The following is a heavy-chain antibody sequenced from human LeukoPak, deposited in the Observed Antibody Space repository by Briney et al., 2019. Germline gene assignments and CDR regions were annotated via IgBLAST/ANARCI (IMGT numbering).Heavy chain of an antibody. J-gene: IGHJ6*04. D-gene: IGHD1-1*01. Sequence: SETLSLTCAVYGGSFSGYYWSWIRQPPGKGLEWIGEINHSGSTNYNPSLKSRVTISVDTSKNQFSLKLSSVTAADTAVHYCARVPRGTYYYGVDVWGKGTTVTVSS. V-gene: IGHV4-34*01. CDR1: GGSFSGYY. CDR2: INHSGST. CDR3: ARVPRGTYYYGVDV.